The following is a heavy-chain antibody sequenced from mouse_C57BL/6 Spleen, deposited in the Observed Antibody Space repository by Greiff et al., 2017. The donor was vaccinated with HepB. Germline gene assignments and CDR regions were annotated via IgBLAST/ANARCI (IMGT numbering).Heavy chain of an antibody. CDR3: ARGAQATNPDY. D-gene: IGHD3-2*02. CDR1: GYTFTSYW. J-gene: IGHJ2*01. CDR2: IDPSDSYT. V-gene: IGHV1-69*01. Sequence: VQLQQSGAELVMPGASVKLSCKASGYTFTSYWMHWVKQRPGQGLEWIGEIDPSDSYTNYNQKFKGKSTLTVDKSSSTAYMQLSSLTSEDSAVYYCARGAQATNPDYWGQGTTLTVSS.